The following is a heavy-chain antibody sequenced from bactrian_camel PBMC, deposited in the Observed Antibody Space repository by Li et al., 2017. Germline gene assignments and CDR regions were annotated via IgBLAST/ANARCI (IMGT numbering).Heavy chain of an antibody. CDR3: AADRKGLCEYTWSAGLDY. CDR2: VHTANPSP. Sequence: VQLVESGGGAVHAGGSLRLSCVLSGGTRIGYCMGWFRQVTGKQREGVAVVHTANPSPHYADSVKGRFTISLDNRKNILYLQMNSLKPEDTATYYCAADRKGLCEYTWSAGLDYWGRGTQVTVS. J-gene: IGHJ4*01. D-gene: IGHD1*01. CDR1: GGTRIGYC. V-gene: IGHV3S54*01.